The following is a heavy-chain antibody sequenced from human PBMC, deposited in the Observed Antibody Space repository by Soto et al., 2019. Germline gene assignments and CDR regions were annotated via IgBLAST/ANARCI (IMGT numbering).Heavy chain of an antibody. V-gene: IGHV1-69*13. J-gene: IGHJ6*02. Sequence: SVKVSCKASGVTFSSFAINWVRQAPGQGPEWMGGTIPILGTANYAQKFQGRVTIIADETTNTASLELTSLRSEDTAVYYCARGNALDIWGQGTTVTVSS. CDR1: GVTFSSFA. CDR2: TIPILGTA. CDR3: ARGNALDI.